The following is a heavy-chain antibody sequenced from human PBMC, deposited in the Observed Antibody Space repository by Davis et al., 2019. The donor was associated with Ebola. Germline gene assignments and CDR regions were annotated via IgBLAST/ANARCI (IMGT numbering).Heavy chain of an antibody. Sequence: GESLKISCAASGFTFSSYAMSWVRQAPGKGLEWVSAISGSGGSTYYADSVKGRFTISRDNSKNTLYLQMNSLRAEDTAVYYCAKDRQWLGLFDYWGQGTLVTVSS. CDR3: AKDRQWLGLFDY. CDR2: ISGSGGST. J-gene: IGHJ4*02. V-gene: IGHV3-23*01. CDR1: GFTFSSYA. D-gene: IGHD6-19*01.